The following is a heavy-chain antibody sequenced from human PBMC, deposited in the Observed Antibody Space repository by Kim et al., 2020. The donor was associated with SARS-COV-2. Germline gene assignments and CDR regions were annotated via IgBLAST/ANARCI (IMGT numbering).Heavy chain of an antibody. CDR3: AKDLGDTYYYDSSGYSQHPIDY. CDR1: GCTFSSYA. Sequence: GGSLRLSCAASGCTFSSYAMSWVRQAPGKGLEWVSAISGSGGSTYYADSVKGRFTISRDNSKNTLYLQMNSLRAEDTAVYYCAKDLGDTYYYDSSGYSQHPIDYWGQGTLVTVSS. CDR2: ISGSGGST. D-gene: IGHD3-22*01. V-gene: IGHV3-23*01. J-gene: IGHJ4*02.